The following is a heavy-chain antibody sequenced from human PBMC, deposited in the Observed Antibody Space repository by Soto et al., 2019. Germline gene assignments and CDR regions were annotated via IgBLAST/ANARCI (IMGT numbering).Heavy chain of an antibody. CDR1: GGSISSSSYF. J-gene: IGHJ4*02. Sequence: PSETLSLTCTVSGGSISSSSYFWGWIRQPPGKGLEWIGNIYYSGSTYYNPSLESRVTISVDTSKNQFSLKLSSVTAADTAVYYCARHLLGNSRYLDYWGQGTLVTVSS. CDR2: IYYSGST. V-gene: IGHV4-39*01. D-gene: IGHD1-7*01. CDR3: ARHLLGNSRYLDY.